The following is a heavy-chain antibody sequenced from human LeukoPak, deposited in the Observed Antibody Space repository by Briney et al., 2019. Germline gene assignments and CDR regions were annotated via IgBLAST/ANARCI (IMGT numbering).Heavy chain of an antibody. V-gene: IGHV1-18*01. J-gene: IGHJ5*02. D-gene: IGHD2-2*01. CDR2: ISAYNDNT. CDR3: ARGCSSATCYHGIGWFDP. Sequence: ASVKVSCKASGYTFTNYGINWVRQAPGQGLEWMGWISAYNDNTNYAQKLQARVTMTTDTSTSTAYIELRSLRSDDTAVYYCARGCSSATCYHGIGWFDPWGQGTLVTVSS. CDR1: GYTFTNYG.